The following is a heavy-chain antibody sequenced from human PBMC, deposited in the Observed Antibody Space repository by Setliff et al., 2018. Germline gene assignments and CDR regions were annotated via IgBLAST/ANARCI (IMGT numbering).Heavy chain of an antibody. CDR1: GYTFTSYG. CDR2: ISAYNGNT. D-gene: IGHD2-2*01. V-gene: IGHV1-18*01. CDR3: ARVLFHCSSTSCYLDAFDI. J-gene: IGHJ3*02. Sequence: RASVKVSCKASGYTFTSYGISWVRQAPGQGLEWMGWISAYNGNTNYAQKLQGRVTMTTDTSTSTAYMELRSLRSDDTAVYYCARVLFHCSSTSCYLDAFDIWGQGTMVTVSS.